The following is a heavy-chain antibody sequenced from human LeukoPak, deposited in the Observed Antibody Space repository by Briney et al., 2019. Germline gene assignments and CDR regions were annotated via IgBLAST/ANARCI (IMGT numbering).Heavy chain of an antibody. J-gene: IGHJ6*02. CDR3: ARRGYYFYYGLDV. D-gene: IGHD3-10*01. Sequence: PSETLSLTCAVYGGSFSDYYWSWIRQPPGKGLEWIGEINHSGSTNYNPSLKSRVTISVDTSMNQFSLRLSSVTAADAAVYYCARRGYYFYYGLDVWGQGTTVTVSS. CDR2: INHSGST. V-gene: IGHV4-34*01. CDR1: GGSFSDYY.